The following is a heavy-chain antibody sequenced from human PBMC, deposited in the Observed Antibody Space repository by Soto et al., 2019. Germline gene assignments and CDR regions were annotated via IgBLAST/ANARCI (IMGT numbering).Heavy chain of an antibody. CDR1: GGTFSSYA. J-gene: IGHJ3*02. CDR3: ARLMYYDFWSGYYRKGEGDDAFDI. CDR2: IIPIFGTA. V-gene: IGHV1-69*13. Sequence: SVKVSCKASGGTFSSYAISWVRQAPGQGLEWMGGIIPIFGTANYAQKFQGRVTITADESTSTAYMELSSLRSEDTAVYYCARLMYYDFWSGYYRKGEGDDAFDIWGQGTMVTVSS. D-gene: IGHD3-3*01.